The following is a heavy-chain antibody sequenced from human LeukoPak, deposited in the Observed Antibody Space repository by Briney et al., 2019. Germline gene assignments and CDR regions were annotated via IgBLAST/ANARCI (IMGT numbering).Heavy chain of an antibody. V-gene: IGHV1-2*02. J-gene: IGHJ4*02. CDR2: INPNSGGT. Sequence: GASMKVSCKASGYTFTGYYMHWVRQAPGQGLEWMGWINPNSGGTNYAQKFQGRVTMTRDTSISTAYMELSRLRSDDTAVYSCARGSRSGWYYFDYWGQGTLVTVSS. D-gene: IGHD6-19*01. CDR3: ARGSRSGWYYFDY. CDR1: GYTFTGYY.